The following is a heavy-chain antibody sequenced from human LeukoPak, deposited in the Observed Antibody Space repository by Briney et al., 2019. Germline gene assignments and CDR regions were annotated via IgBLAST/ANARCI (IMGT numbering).Heavy chain of an antibody. V-gene: IGHV1-2*06. CDR2: INPNSGGT. D-gene: IGHD6-19*01. Sequence: GASVKVSCKASGYTFTGYYMHWVRQAPGQGLEWMGRINPNSGGTNYAQKFQGRVTMTRDTSISTAYMELSRLRSDDTAVYYCARVGRELYSSYMAVAGHRIDYWGQGTLVTVSS. CDR3: ARVGRELYSSYMAVAGHRIDY. CDR1: GYTFTGYY. J-gene: IGHJ4*02.